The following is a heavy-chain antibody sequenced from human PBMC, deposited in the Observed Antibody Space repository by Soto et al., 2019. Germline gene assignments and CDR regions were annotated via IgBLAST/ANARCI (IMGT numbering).Heavy chain of an antibody. V-gene: IGHV1-2*04. Sequence: ASVKVSCKASGYTFTGYYMHWVRQAPGQGLEWMGWINPNSGGTNYAQKFQGWVTMTRDTSISTAYMELSRLRSDDTAVYYCARGGSLWFGELSVYYYGMDVWGQGTTVTVSS. CDR1: GYTFTGYY. J-gene: IGHJ6*02. D-gene: IGHD3-10*01. CDR2: INPNSGGT. CDR3: ARGGSLWFGELSVYYYGMDV.